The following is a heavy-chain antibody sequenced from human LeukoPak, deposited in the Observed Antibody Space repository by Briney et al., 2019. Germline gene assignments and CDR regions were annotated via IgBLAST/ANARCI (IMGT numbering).Heavy chain of an antibody. J-gene: IGHJ4*02. V-gene: IGHV4-34*01. CDR1: GGSFSGYY. Sequence: SETLSLTCAVYGGSFSGYYWSWIRQTPGKGLEWIGEINHSGRTNYNPSLKSRVTISVDTSKNQFSLKLSSVTAADTAVYYCARSITMVRGGREYYFDYWGQGTLVTVSS. CDR3: ARSITMVRGGREYYFDY. D-gene: IGHD3-10*01. CDR2: INHSGRT.